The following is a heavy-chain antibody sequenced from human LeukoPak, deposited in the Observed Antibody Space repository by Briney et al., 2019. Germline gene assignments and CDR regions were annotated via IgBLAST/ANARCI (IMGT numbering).Heavy chain of an antibody. CDR1: GFTFSSYA. CDR3: ARDSTYYYASGSSGPHYFDN. CDR2: ISSGGSYE. J-gene: IGHJ4*02. D-gene: IGHD3-10*01. Sequence: GGSLRLSCAASGFTFSSYAMHWVRQAPGKGLEWVSIISSGGSYEYYADSVKGRFTISRDNSKNTLYLQLNSLRAEDTAVYHCARDSTYYYASGSSGPHYFDNWGQGTLVAVSS. V-gene: IGHV3-30*01.